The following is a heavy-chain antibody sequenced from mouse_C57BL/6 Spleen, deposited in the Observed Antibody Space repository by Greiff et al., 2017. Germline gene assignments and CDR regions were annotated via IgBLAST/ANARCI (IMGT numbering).Heavy chain of an antibody. Sequence: VQLKQSGPELVKPGASVKISCKASGYSFTGYYMNWVKQSPEKSLEWIGEINPSTGGTTYNQKFKAKATLTVDKSSSTAYMQRKSLTSEDSAVYYCARTNYGSSYDAYWGQGTLVTVSA. CDR3: ARTNYGSSYDAY. V-gene: IGHV1-42*01. CDR1: GYSFTGYY. CDR2: INPSTGGT. D-gene: IGHD1-1*01. J-gene: IGHJ3*01.